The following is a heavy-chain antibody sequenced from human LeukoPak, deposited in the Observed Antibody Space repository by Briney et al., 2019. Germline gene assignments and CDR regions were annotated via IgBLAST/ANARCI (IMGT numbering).Heavy chain of an antibody. J-gene: IGHJ4*02. CDR3: VRVPARASSAFYYFDY. V-gene: IGHV3-30-3*01. CDR2: ISYDGINI. Sequence: PGRSLRLSCTASGFTFNTYAMHWVRQTPGMGLEWVAVISYDGINIYYLDSEKGRFTISRDNSNNTLYLQITSLRPEDTAVYYCVRVPARASSAFYYFDYWGQGTLVTVSS. CDR1: GFTFNTYA. D-gene: IGHD3-22*01.